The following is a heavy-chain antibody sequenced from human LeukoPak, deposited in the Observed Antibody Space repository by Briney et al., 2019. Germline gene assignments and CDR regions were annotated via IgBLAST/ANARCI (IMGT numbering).Heavy chain of an antibody. CDR2: ISASSSSI. J-gene: IGHJ6*02. D-gene: IGHD5-18*01. CDR1: GFTFSSYS. V-gene: IGHV3-21*01. Sequence: PGGSLRLSCAASGFTFSSYSMNWVRQAPGKGLEWISSISASSSSIYYAESVKGRFTISRDNAKNSLYLQMNSLRAEDTAVYYCARSGFTWIQHPYAMDVWGPGTTVTASS. CDR3: ARSGFTWIQHPYAMDV.